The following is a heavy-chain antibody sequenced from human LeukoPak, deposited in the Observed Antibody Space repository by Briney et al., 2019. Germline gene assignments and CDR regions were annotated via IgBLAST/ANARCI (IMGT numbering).Heavy chain of an antibody. CDR1: GFTFSDHY. CDR3: AKESQGAFDI. CDR2: ISGSGGST. V-gene: IGHV3-23*01. Sequence: GGSLRLSCAASGFTFSDHYMDWVRQAPGKGLEWVSAISGSGGSTYYADSVKGRFTISRDNSKNTLYLQMNSLRAEDTAVYYCAKESQGAFDIWGQGTMVTVSS. J-gene: IGHJ3*02.